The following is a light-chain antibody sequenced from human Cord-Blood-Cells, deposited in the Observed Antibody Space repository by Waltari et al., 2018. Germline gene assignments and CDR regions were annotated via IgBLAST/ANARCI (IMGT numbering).Light chain of an antibody. CDR2: DAS. J-gene: IGKJ3*01. V-gene: IGKV1-33*01. CDR1: QEISNY. Sequence: DIQMTQSPSSLSASVGDRVTLTCKASQEISNYLNWYRQKPGKAPKLLIYDASNLETGVPSRFSGSGSGTDFTFTISSLQPEDIATYYCQQYDNLPFTFGPGTKVDIK. CDR3: QQYDNLPFT.